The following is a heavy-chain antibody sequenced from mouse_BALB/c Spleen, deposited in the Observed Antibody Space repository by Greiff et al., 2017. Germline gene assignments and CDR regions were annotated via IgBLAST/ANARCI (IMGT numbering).Heavy chain of an antibody. CDR2: ISDGGSYT. V-gene: IGHV5-4*02. Sequence: EVQLQQSGGGLVKPGGSLKLSCAASGYTFSDYYMYWVRQTPGKRLEWVATISDGGSYTYYPDSVKGRFTISRDNAKNNLYLQMSSLKSEDTAMYDCARGEPYDGYNSPFAYWGQGTLVTVSA. CDR1: GYTFSDYY. D-gene: IGHD2-3*01. CDR3: ARGEPYDGYNSPFAY. J-gene: IGHJ3*01.